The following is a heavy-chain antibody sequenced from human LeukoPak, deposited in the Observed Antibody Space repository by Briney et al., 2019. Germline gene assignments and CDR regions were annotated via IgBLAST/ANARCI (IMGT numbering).Heavy chain of an antibody. V-gene: IGHV4-39*01. CDR1: GGXISSSSYY. CDR3: ARGKRRYYGSGTAGAFDI. CDR2: IYYSGST. J-gene: IGHJ3*02. Sequence: PSETLSLTCTVSGGXISSSSYYWGWIRQPPGKGLEWSGSIYYSGSTYYNPSLKSGVTISVDMSKNQFSLKLSSVTAADTAVYYCARGKRRYYGSGTAGAFDIWGQGTMVTVSS. D-gene: IGHD3-10*01.